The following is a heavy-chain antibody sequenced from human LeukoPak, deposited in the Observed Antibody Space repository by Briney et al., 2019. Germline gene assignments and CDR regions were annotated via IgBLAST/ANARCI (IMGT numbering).Heavy chain of an antibody. V-gene: IGHV3-23*01. D-gene: IGHD3-22*01. J-gene: IGHJ4*02. Sequence: GGSLRLSCAASGFTFTDFAMSWVRQAPGKGLEWVSGIGGGGTNTDYADSVKGRFTISRDNSKNTLTLQMSSLRADDTAVYFCAKDARGYHRPIDHWGQGILVTVSS. CDR3: AKDARGYHRPIDH. CDR2: IGGGGTNT. CDR1: GFTFTDFA.